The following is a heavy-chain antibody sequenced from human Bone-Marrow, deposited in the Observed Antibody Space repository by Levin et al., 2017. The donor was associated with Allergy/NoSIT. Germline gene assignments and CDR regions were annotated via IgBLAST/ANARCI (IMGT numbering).Heavy chain of an antibody. Sequence: SVKVSCKASGGTFSSYPISWVRQAPGQGLEWMGRIIPILGIANYAQKFQGRVTITADKSTSTAYMELSSLRSEDTAVYYCASDPADVDTAIGFDYWGQGTLVTVSS. CDR3: ASDPADVDTAIGFDY. CDR2: IIPILGIA. V-gene: IGHV1-69*04. J-gene: IGHJ4*02. D-gene: IGHD5-18*01. CDR1: GGTFSSYP.